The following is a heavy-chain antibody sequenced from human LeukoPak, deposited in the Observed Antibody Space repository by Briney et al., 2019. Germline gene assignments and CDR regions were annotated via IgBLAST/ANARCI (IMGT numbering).Heavy chain of an antibody. CDR3: ARDPRGAVAAPTYYFDY. J-gene: IGHJ4*02. V-gene: IGHV1-2*04. Sequence: ASVKVSCKASGYTFTNYHMHWVRQAPGQGLEWMGRIYPSSGGTNYAQKFQGWVTMTRDTSISTAYMELSRLRSDDTAVYYCARDPRGAVAAPTYYFDYWGQGTLVTVSS. D-gene: IGHD6-19*01. CDR1: GYTFTNYH. CDR2: IYPSSGGT.